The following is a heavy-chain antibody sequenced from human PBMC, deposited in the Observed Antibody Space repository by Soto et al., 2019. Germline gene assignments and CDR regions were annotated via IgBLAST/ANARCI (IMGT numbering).Heavy chain of an antibody. CDR2: ISYDGSNK. CDR3: AKGVRDSSLNY. J-gene: IGHJ4*02. D-gene: IGHD6-13*01. V-gene: IGHV3-30*18. Sequence: QVQLVESGGGVVQPGRSLRLSCAASGFTFSSYGMHWVRQAPGKGLEWVAVISYDGSNKYYADSVKGRFTISRDNSKNTLYLQMNSLRAEDTAVYYCAKGVRDSSLNYWGQGTLVTVSS. CDR1: GFTFSSYG.